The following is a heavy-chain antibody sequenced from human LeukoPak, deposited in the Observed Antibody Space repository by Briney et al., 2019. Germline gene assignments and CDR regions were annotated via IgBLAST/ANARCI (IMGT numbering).Heavy chain of an antibody. CDR1: GFSFSSYA. J-gene: IGHJ4*02. V-gene: IGHV3-30-3*01. Sequence: PGGSLRLSCAASGFSFSSYAMHWVRQAPGKGLEWVAVISYDGSNKYYADSVKGRFTISRDNSKNTLYLQMNSLRAEDTAVYYCARDSATVVTLGSYFDYWGQGTLVTVSS. D-gene: IGHD4-23*01. CDR2: ISYDGSNK. CDR3: ARDSATVVTLGSYFDY.